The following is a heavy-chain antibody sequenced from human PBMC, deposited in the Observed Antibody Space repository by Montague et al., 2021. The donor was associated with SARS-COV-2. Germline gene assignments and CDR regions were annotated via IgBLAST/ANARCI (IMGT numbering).Heavy chain of an antibody. Sequence: SETLSLICAVHGGSFSGYNWSWIRQPPGRGLEWIGEIHHGGSTNYNPSLKSRVTISADTSKNQFSLKLTSVAAADTAVYYCARLGDGVVPSPILGVGPYYSYYYMDVWGKGTTVTVSS. CDR3: ARLGDGVVPSPILGVGPYYSYYYMDV. CDR1: GGSFSGYN. J-gene: IGHJ6*03. D-gene: IGHD3-10*01. CDR2: IHHGGST. V-gene: IGHV4-34*01.